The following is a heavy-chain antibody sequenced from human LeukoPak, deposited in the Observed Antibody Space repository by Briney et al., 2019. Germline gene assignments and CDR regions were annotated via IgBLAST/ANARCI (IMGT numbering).Heavy chain of an antibody. CDR1: GFTFSSYW. D-gene: IGHD5-18*01. CDR2: IKQDGSGK. Sequence: GGSLRLSCAASGFTFSSYWMSWVRQAPGKGLEWVANIKQDGSGKYYVDSVKGRFTISRDNAKNSLYLQMNSLRAEDTAVYYCARDDGYSYGPYYYYGMDVWGQGTTVTVSS. V-gene: IGHV3-7*01. CDR3: ARDDGYSYGPYYYYGMDV. J-gene: IGHJ6*02.